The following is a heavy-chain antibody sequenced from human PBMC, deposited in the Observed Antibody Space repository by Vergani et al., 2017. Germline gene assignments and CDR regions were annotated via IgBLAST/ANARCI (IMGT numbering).Heavy chain of an antibody. CDR1: GFTFSSYA. CDR3: AKVPLYYYDSSGYKVGDDY. V-gene: IGHV3-23*04. CDR2: ISGSGGST. D-gene: IGHD3-22*01. J-gene: IGHJ4*02. Sequence: EVQVVESGGGLVQPGGSLRLSCAASGFTFSSYAMSWVRQAPGKGLEWVSAISGSGGSTYYADSVKGRFTISRDNSKNTLYLQMNSLRAEDTAVYYCAKVPLYYYDSSGYKVGDDYWGQGTLVTVSS.